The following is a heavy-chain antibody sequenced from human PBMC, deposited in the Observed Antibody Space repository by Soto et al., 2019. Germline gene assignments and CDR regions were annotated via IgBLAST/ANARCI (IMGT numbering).Heavy chain of an antibody. CDR2: ISYDGSNK. J-gene: IGHJ4*02. CDR3: ARGPVGALDY. Sequence: QVQLVESGGGVVQPGRSLRLSCAASGFTFSSYAMHWVRQAPGKGLEWVAVISYDGSNKYYADSVKGRFTISRDNSKNTLYLQMNSLRADDTAVYYCARGPVGALDYWGQGTLVTVSS. D-gene: IGHD3-16*01. CDR1: GFTFSSYA. V-gene: IGHV3-30-3*01.